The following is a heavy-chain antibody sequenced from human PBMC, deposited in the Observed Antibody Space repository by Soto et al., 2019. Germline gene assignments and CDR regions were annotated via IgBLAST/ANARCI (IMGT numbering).Heavy chain of an antibody. CDR2: IYYSGST. D-gene: IGHD1-26*01. Sequence: ASETLSLTCTVSGGSISSYYWSWIRQPPGKGLEWIGYIYYSGSTNYNPSLKSRVTISVDTSKNQFSLKLSSVTAADTAVYYCARDPQTYIGSYAHWFDPWGQGTLVTVS. CDR3: ARDPQTYIGSYAHWFDP. J-gene: IGHJ5*02. CDR1: GGSISSYY. V-gene: IGHV4-59*01.